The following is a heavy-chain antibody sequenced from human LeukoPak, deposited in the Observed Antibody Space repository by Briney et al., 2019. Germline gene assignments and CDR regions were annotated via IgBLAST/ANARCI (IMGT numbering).Heavy chain of an antibody. J-gene: IGHJ4*02. D-gene: IGHD3-22*01. CDR2: TDWNGGST. CDR1: GFTFSSYG. CDR3: ARVGDSSGYQNNFDY. V-gene: IGHV3-20*01. Sequence: RPGGSLRLSCAASGFTFSSYGMSWVRQAPGKGLEWVSGTDWNGGSTGYADSVKGRFTISRDNAKNSLSLQMNSLRAEDTALYHCARVGDSSGYQNNFDYWGQGTLVTVSS.